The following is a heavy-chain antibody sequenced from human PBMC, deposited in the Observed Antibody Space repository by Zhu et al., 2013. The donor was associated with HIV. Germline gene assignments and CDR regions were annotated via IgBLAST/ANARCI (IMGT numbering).Heavy chain of an antibody. Sequence: RLVQSGAEVKKPGTSVKVSCKASGFTFTSSAVQWVRQARGQRLEWIGWIVVGSGGTNYAQKFQGRVTMTRDTSISTAYMELSRLRSDDTAVYYCARAGEDSSSWYREEYYYYGMDVWGQGTTGHRLL. CDR3: ARAGEDSSSWYREEYYYYGMDV. CDR2: IVVGSGGT. V-gene: IGHV1-58*01. J-gene: IGHJ6*02. D-gene: IGHD6-13*01. CDR1: GFTFTSSA.